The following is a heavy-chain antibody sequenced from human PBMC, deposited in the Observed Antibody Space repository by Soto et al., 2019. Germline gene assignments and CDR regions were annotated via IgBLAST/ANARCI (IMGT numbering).Heavy chain of an antibody. D-gene: IGHD2-15*01. CDR2: IYYSGST. Sequence: SETLSLTCTVSGVPISTDDYYWTWIRQPPGKGLEWIGYIYYSGSTYYNWSLKSRVTISIDTSKNQFSLKLNSVTAADTAVYYCARTTTLENYFDYWGQGTLVTVSS. V-gene: IGHV4-30-4*02. J-gene: IGHJ4*02. CDR1: GVPISTDDYY. CDR3: ARTTTLENYFDY.